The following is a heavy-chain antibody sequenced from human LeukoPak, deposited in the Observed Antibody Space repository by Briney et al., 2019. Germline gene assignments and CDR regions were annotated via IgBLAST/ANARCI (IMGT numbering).Heavy chain of an antibody. V-gene: IGHV4-30-4*01. J-gene: IGHJ4*02. CDR1: GGSISSGDYY. D-gene: IGHD3-10*01. Sequence: SQTLSLTCTVSGGSISSGDYYWSWIRQPPGKGLEWIGYIYYSGSTYYNPSLKSRVTISVDTSKNQFSLKLSSVTAANTAVYYCARASYYYGSGSHDYWGQGILVTVSS. CDR2: IYYSGST. CDR3: ARASYYYGSGSHDY.